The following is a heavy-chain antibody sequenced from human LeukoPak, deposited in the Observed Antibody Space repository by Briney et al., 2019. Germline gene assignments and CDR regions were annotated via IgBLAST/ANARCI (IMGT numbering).Heavy chain of an antibody. J-gene: IGHJ6*02. D-gene: IGHD1-26*01. V-gene: IGHV4-59*01. Sequence: SETLSLTCTVSGGSISSYYWSWIRQPPGKGLEWFGYIYYSGSTNYNPSLKSRVTISVDTSKNQFSLKLSSVTAADTAVYYCASSIVGATTSGYYSYGMDVGGQGTTVTVSS. CDR1: GGSISSYY. CDR3: ASSIVGATTSGYYSYGMDV. CDR2: IYYSGST.